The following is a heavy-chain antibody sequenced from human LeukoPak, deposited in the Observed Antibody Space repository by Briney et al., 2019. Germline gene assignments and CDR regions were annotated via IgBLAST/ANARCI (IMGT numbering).Heavy chain of an antibody. J-gene: IGHJ4*02. V-gene: IGHV4-4*07. CDR1: GGSISSYY. Sequence: PSETLSLTCTVSGGSISSYYWSWIRQPAGKGLESIGHISTSGSTNYNPSLKSRVTMSVDTSKNQFSLKLSSVTAADTAVYYCARVRYSDRSVLTRKRSYYFDYWGQGTLVTVSS. CDR2: ISTSGST. D-gene: IGHD3-22*01. CDR3: ARVRYSDRSVLTRKRSYYFDY.